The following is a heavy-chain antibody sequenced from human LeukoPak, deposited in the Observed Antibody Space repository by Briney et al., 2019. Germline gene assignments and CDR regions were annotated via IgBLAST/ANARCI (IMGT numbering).Heavy chain of an antibody. V-gene: IGHV5-51*01. Sequence: GESLKISCKGSEYSFTSYWIGWVRQMPGKGLEWMGIIYPGDSDTRFSPSFKGQVTISADKSISTAYLQWSSLKASDTAMYYCARLSSSGYYPFWAFDIWGQGTMVTVSS. J-gene: IGHJ3*02. D-gene: IGHD3-22*01. CDR3: ARLSSSGYYPFWAFDI. CDR1: EYSFTSYW. CDR2: IYPGDSDT.